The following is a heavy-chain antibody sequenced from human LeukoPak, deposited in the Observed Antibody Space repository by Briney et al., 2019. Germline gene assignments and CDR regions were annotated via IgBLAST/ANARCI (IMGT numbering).Heavy chain of an antibody. D-gene: IGHD3-3*01. CDR2: INHSGST. J-gene: IGHJ6*02. CDR3: ARLNYDFWSGSYYYYGMDV. CDR1: GGSFSGYY. V-gene: IGHV4-34*01. Sequence: SETLSLTCAVYGGSFSGYYWSWIRQPPGKGLEWIGEINHSGSTNYNPSLKSRVTISVDTSKNQFSLKLSSVTAADTAVYYCARLNYDFWSGSYYYYGMDVWGQGTTVTVSS.